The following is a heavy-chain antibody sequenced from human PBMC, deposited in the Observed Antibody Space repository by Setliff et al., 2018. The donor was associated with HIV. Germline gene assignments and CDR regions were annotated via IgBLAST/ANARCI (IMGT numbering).Heavy chain of an antibody. CDR3: ARDYNYASGTYNWFDP. V-gene: IGHV7-4-1*02. D-gene: IGHD3-10*01. Sequence: ASVKVSCKASGYVFTPYVINWVRQAPGRGLELMGWINANTGNPRYAPGFTGRFVFSLDTSATTAHLQINGLKTDDTAVYYCARDYNYASGTYNWFDPWGQGTLVTVSS. J-gene: IGHJ5*02. CDR2: INANTGNP. CDR1: GYVFTPYV.